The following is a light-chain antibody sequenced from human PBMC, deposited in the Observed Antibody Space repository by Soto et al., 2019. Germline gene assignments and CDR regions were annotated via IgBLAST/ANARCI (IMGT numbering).Light chain of an antibody. CDR1: QSVSSNY. Sequence: NVLTQSPGNLSLSPGERASLSCRASQSVSSNYLAWYQQKPGQAPRLLIYGASSGVTGIPDRFSGSGSGTDFTLTISRLEPEDFAVYYCQQYGSSRWTFGQGTKVDIK. CDR3: QQYGSSRWT. V-gene: IGKV3-20*01. CDR2: GAS. J-gene: IGKJ1*01.